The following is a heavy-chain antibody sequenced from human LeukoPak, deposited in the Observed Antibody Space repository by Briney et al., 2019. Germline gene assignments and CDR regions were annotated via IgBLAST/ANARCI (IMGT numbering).Heavy chain of an antibody. V-gene: IGHV1-69*05. CDR1: GGTFSSYA. Sequence: SVKVSCKASGGTFSSYAISWVRQAPGQGLEWMGGIIPIFGTANYAQKFQGRVTITTDESTSTAYMELSSLRSEDTAVYYCARGWTAYCTNGVCSSRRYYYMDVWGKGTTVTVSS. D-gene: IGHD2-8*01. CDR2: IIPIFGTA. CDR3: ARGWTAYCTNGVCSSRRYYYMDV. J-gene: IGHJ6*03.